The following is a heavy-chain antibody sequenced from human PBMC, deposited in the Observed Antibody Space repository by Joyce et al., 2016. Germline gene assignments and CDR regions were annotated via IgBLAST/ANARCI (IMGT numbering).Heavy chain of an antibody. CDR2: MVSIGSRL. CDR3: ARVVRGFCSGWSCYNDH. J-gene: IGHJ4*02. CDR1: GFTFSSYS. Sequence: QLVESGGGLVKPGGSLRLSCAASGFTFSSYSMNWVRQALGKGLEWLSSMVSIGSRLYCTHSVHDRFTIPRYNAKNSLFLQQNSLKAEDRAVYYCARVVRGFCSGWSCYNDHWGEGILVTVSA. V-gene: IGHV3-21*02. D-gene: IGHD2-15*01.